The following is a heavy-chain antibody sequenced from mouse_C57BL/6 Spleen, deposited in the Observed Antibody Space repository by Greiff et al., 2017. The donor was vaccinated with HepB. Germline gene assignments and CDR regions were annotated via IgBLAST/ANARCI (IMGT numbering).Heavy chain of an antibody. D-gene: IGHD4-1*01. CDR1: GYTFTDYN. V-gene: IGHV1-22*01. J-gene: IGHJ4*01. CDR3: ARSTNRDGAMDY. CDR2: INPNNGGT. Sequence: VQLQQSGPELVKPGASVKMSCKASGYTFTDYNMHWVKQSHGKSLEWIGYINPNNGGTSYNQKFKGKATLTVTKSSRTAYMELRSLTSEDSAVYYCARSTNRDGAMDYWGQGTSGTVSS.